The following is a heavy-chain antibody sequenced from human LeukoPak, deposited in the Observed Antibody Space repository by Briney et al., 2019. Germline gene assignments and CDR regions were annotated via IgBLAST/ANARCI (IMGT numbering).Heavy chain of an antibody. CDR2: IIPIFGAA. V-gene: IGHV1-69*05. CDR3: ARDLGCTNGVCYGYWFDP. D-gene: IGHD2-8*01. Sequence: SVKVSCKASGGTFSSYAISWVRQAPGQGLEWMGRIIPIFGAANYAQKFQGRVTITTGESTSTAYMELSSLRSEDTAVYYCARDLGCTNGVCYGYWFDPWGQGTLVTVSS. CDR1: GGTFSSYA. J-gene: IGHJ5*02.